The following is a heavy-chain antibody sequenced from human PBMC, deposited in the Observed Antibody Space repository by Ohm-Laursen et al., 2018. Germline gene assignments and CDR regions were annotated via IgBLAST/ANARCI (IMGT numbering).Heavy chain of an antibody. Sequence: GTLSLTCTVSGGSISSYYWTWIRQPPGKGLEWIGYIYYTGSTSYNPSLKSRVTISVDTSKNHFSLKLSSVTAADTAVYYCARRANSAYPYYLDHWGQGTLVTASS. CDR3: ARRANSAYPYYLDH. D-gene: IGHD3-22*01. J-gene: IGHJ4*02. CDR1: GGSISSYY. CDR2: IYYTGST. V-gene: IGHV4-59*08.